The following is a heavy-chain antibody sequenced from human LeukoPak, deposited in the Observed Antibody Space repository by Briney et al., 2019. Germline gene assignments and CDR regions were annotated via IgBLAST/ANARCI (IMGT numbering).Heavy chain of an antibody. CDR2: ISSTSSTI. V-gene: IGHV3-48*04. D-gene: IGHD3-16*01. J-gene: IGHJ3*02. CDR3: ARDPRIMITFGGAAFDI. CDR1: GFTFSTYS. Sequence: GGSLRLSCAASGFTFSTYSMSWVRQAPGKGLEWVSYISSTSSTIYYADSVKGRFTISRDNAKNSLYLQMNSLRAEDTAVYYCARDPRIMITFGGAAFDIWGQGTMVTVSS.